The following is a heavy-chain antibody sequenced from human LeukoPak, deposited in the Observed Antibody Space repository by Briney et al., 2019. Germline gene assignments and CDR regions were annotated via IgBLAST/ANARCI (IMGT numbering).Heavy chain of an antibody. Sequence: ASVKVSCKTSGYTFINYVVHWVRQAPGQRLEWMGWINAANGGTKYSQEFQGRVTITRDTSASTVYMELSSLRFEDTTVYYCTREDYWGQGTLVTVSS. V-gene: IGHV1-3*01. CDR3: TREDY. CDR1: GYTFINYV. J-gene: IGHJ4*02. CDR2: INAANGGT.